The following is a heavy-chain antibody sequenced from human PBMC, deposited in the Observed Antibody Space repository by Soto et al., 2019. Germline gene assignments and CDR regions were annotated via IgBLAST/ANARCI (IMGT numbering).Heavy chain of an antibody. V-gene: IGHV4-30-4*01. CDR2: IYYSGST. Sequence: QVQLQESGPGLVKPSQTLSLTCTVSGGSISSGDYYWSWIRQPPGKGLEWIGYIYYSGSTYYNPSLTSRVTISVDTSKNQFSLKLSSVTAADTAVYYCARDHYVYDILTGYGYYYGMDVWGQGTTVTGSS. J-gene: IGHJ6*02. D-gene: IGHD3-9*01. CDR3: ARDHYVYDILTGYGYYYGMDV. CDR1: GGSISSGDYY.